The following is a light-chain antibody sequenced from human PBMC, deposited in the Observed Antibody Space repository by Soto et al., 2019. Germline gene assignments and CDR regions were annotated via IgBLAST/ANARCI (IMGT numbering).Light chain of an antibody. CDR3: SSYAGSNNYV. CDR1: SGDVGGYNY. V-gene: IGLV2-8*01. J-gene: IGLJ1*01. Sequence: QSVLTQPPSASGSRGQSVSICCTGTSGDVGGYNYVSWYQRHPGKAPKLMIYEVSKRPPGVPDRFSGSKSGNTASLTVSGLQAEDEADYYCSSYAGSNNYVFGTGTKVTVL. CDR2: EVS.